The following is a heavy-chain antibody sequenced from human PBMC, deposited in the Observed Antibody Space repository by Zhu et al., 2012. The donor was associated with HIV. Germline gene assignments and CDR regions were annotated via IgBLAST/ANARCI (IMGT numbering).Heavy chain of an antibody. V-gene: IGHV4-30-4*08. CDR3: VREGRSGTHNGWFDP. CDR2: VCYNGNT. Sequence: QVQLQESGPGLVKPSETLPLICTVSGGSIGSGTYCWSWIRQPPEKGLEWIGYVCYNGNTYYNPSLKSRVTTSLDTSKNQFSLKLTSVTVVDTAVYFCVREGRSGTHNGWFDPWGQGTLVTVSS. CDR1: GGSIGSGTYC. J-gene: IGHJ5*02. D-gene: IGHD1-26*01.